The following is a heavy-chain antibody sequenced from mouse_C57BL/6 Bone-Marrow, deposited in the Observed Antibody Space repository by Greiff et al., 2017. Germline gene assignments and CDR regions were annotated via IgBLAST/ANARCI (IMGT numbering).Heavy chain of an antibody. D-gene: IGHD2-2*01. J-gene: IGHJ3*01. V-gene: IGHV14-3*01. Sequence: VQLQQSVAELVRPGASVKLSCTASGFNIKNTYMHWVKQRPEQGLEWIGRIDPANGNTKYAPKFQGKATITADTSSNTAYLQLSSLTSEDTAIYYCAPDLLWLRRRFADWGQGTLVTVSA. CDR2: IDPANGNT. CDR1: GFNIKNTY. CDR3: APDLLWLRRRFAD.